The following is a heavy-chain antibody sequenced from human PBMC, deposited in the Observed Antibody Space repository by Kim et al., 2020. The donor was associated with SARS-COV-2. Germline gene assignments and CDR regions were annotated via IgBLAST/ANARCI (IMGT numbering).Heavy chain of an antibody. V-gene: IGHV4-31*03. J-gene: IGHJ6*02. CDR1: GGSISSGGYY. CDR3: ARDGRRGPYYDFWSGYPGGGLGGMDV. D-gene: IGHD3-3*01. CDR2: IYYSGST. Sequence: SETLSLTCTVSGGSISSGGYYWSWIRQHPGKGLEWIGYIYYSGSTYYNPSLKSRVTISVDTSKNQFSLKLSSVTAADTAVYYCARDGRRGPYYDFWSGYPGGGLGGMDVWGQGTTVTVSS.